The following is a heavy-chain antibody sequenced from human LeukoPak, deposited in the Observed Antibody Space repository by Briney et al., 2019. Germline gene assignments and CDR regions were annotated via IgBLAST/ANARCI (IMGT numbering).Heavy chain of an antibody. J-gene: IGHJ4*02. Sequence: SGGSLRLSCAASGFSFSSYAMSWVRQAPGKGLEWVSAISGSGGSTYYADSVKGRFTISRDNSKNTLYRQMNSLRAEDTAVYYCARDRGGKYPFDYWGQGTLVTVSS. D-gene: IGHD3-10*01. CDR3: ARDRGGKYPFDY. CDR2: ISGSGGST. CDR1: GFSFSSYA. V-gene: IGHV3-23*01.